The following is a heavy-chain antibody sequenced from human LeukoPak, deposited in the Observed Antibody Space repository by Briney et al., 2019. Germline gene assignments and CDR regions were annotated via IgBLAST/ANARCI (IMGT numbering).Heavy chain of an antibody. CDR1: GDSISTSLYY. V-gene: IGHV4-39*07. CDR3: ARDLLRDEVFEI. Sequence: SETLSLTCTVSGDSISTSLYYWGWIRQPPGKGLEWIGSIYYSGSTFYNPSLKSRLTMSVDTSKNHFSLRLNSVTAADTAVYYCARDLLRDEVFEIWGQGTMVTVSS. J-gene: IGHJ3*02. D-gene: IGHD1-26*01. CDR2: IYYSGST.